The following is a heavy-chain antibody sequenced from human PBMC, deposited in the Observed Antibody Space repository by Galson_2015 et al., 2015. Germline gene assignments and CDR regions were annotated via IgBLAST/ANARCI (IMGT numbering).Heavy chain of an antibody. V-gene: IGHV5-51*01. D-gene: IGHD6-19*01. CDR3: ARRYSSGWFNAFDI. CDR1: GSSFPHYW. Sequence: QSGAEVIKPGESLSISCTASGSSFPHYWIAWVRQMPGKGLEWMGIISPGDSDTRYSPSFEGQVTISADKSISTAFLQWSSLEASDTAMYYCARRYSSGWFNAFDIGGQGTMVSVSS. J-gene: IGHJ3*02. CDR2: ISPGDSDT.